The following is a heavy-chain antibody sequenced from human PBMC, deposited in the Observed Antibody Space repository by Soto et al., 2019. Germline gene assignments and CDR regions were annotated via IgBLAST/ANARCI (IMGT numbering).Heavy chain of an antibody. J-gene: IGHJ3*02. CDR3: AXEPSAWWELPDHDAFDI. V-gene: IGHV3-33*01. Sequence: GGSLRLSCAASGFTFSSYGMHWVRQAPGKGLEWVAVIWYDGSNKYYADSVKGRFTISRDNSKNTLYLQMNSLRVEDTAVYYCAXEPSAWWELPDHDAFDIWGQGTMVTVSS. D-gene: IGHD2-15*01. CDR2: IWYDGSNK. CDR1: GFTFSSYG.